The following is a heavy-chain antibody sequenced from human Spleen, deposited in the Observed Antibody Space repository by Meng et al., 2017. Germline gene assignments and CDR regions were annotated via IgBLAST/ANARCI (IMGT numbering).Heavy chain of an antibody. V-gene: IGHV3-21*01. CDR2: ITSTGSAV. CDR3: ARDRLSWNIGAFDI. Sequence: GGSLRLSCAASGFTFSSYHINWVRQAPGKGLEWVSAITSTGSAVYFADSVKGRFTMYRDNAKNSVYLEMNSLRGEDTAVYYCARDRLSWNIGAFDIWGQGTMVTVSS. J-gene: IGHJ3*02. CDR1: GFTFSSYH. D-gene: IGHD2/OR15-2a*01.